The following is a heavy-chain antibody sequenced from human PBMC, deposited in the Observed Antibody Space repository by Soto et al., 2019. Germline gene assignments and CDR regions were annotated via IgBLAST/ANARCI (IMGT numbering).Heavy chain of an antibody. CDR2: IYYSGST. V-gene: IGHV4-39*01. D-gene: IGHD3-9*01. Sequence: QVQLQESGPGLVKPSETLSLTSTVSGGSISSSSYYWGWIRQPPGKGLEWIGSIYYSGSTYYNPSLKSRLTIAVDTSKNQFSLKLSSVTAADTAVYYCATLELRYFDWPMDVWGQGTTVTVSS. J-gene: IGHJ6*02. CDR1: GGSISSSSYY. CDR3: ATLELRYFDWPMDV.